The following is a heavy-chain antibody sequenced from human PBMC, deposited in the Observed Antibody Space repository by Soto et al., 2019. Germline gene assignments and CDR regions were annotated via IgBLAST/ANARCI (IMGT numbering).Heavy chain of an antibody. CDR1: GFSVSRNY. CDR2: VYSGGAT. J-gene: IGHJ4*02. D-gene: IGHD3-10*01. V-gene: IGHV3-53*02. CDR3: ARVPGRL. Sequence: QLVETGGGLIQPGTSLTLSCAASGFSVSRNYMTWVRQAPGKGLEWVSFVYSGGATFYADSVKGRFILSSDDSRNTMYLQMNHLRAEDTAVYYCARVPGRLWGRGTLVTVAS.